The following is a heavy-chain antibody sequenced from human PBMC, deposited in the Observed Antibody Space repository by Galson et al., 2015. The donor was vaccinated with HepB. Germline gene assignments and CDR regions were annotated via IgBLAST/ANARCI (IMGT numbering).Heavy chain of an antibody. V-gene: IGHV3-21*01. D-gene: IGHD7-27*01. Sequence: SLRLSCAASGFTFSSYNMNWVRQAPGKGLEWVASISSSSDYTYYADSLRGRFTISRDNAKNSLYLHMNSLRPEDTAVYYCVRDPPLGTSFDHWGQGTLVTVSS. CDR1: GFTFSSYN. J-gene: IGHJ4*02. CDR2: ISSSSDYT. CDR3: VRDPPLGTSFDH.